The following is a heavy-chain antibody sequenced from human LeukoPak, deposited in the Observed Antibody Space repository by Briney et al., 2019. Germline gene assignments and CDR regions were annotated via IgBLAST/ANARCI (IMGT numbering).Heavy chain of an antibody. D-gene: IGHD2-2*01. CDR1: GFIFSNYG. CDR2: ISYDGSNK. J-gene: IGHJ4*02. CDR3: ARLFRVVVPAANTHFDY. Sequence: GGSLRLSCATSGFIFSNYGMNWVRQAAGKGLEWVAVISYDGSNKYYADSVKGRFTISRDNSKNTLYLQMNSLRAEDTAVYYCARLFRVVVPAANTHFDYWGQGTLVTVSS. V-gene: IGHV3-30*03.